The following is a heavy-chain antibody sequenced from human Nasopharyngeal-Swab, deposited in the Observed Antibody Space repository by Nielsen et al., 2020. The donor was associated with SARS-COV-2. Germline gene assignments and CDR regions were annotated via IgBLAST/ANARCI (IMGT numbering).Heavy chain of an antibody. J-gene: IGHJ4*02. CDR3: ASSGTGALFDY. V-gene: IGHV3-21*01. Sequence: GGSLGLSCAASGFTFSSYSMTWVRQAPGKGLEWVSSISSSSYIYYADSVKGRFTISRDNAKNSLYLQMNSLRAEDTAVYYCASSGTGALFDYWGQGTLVTVSS. CDR2: ISSSSYI. CDR1: GFTFSSYS. D-gene: IGHD1-1*01.